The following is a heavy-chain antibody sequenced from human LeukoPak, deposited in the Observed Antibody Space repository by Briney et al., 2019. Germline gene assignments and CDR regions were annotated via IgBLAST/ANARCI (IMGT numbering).Heavy chain of an antibody. Sequence: SVKVSCKASGGTFSSYAISWVRQAPGQGLEWMGRIIPILGIANYAQKFQGRVTITADKSTSTAYMELSSLRSDDTAVYYCARAFVGSSFWSGYPTFDYWGQGTLVTVSS. CDR1: GGTFSSYA. V-gene: IGHV1-69*04. CDR3: ARAFVGSSFWSGYPTFDY. D-gene: IGHD3-3*01. J-gene: IGHJ4*02. CDR2: IIPILGIA.